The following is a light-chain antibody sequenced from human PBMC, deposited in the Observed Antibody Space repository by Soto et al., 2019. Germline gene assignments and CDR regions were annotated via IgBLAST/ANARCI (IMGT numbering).Light chain of an antibody. V-gene: IGLV2-23*01. J-gene: IGLJ1*01. CDR3: CSYAGSSTYV. CDR2: EGS. Sequence: QAVRTPPASVXASPGQSSTISCTGTRSDVVNYDLVSWYQQLPGKAPKFILYEGSKRPSGFSNRFSGSKSGKTASLTISGIQAEDEADYYCCSYAGSSTYVFGTWTKVPVL. CDR1: RSDVVNYDL.